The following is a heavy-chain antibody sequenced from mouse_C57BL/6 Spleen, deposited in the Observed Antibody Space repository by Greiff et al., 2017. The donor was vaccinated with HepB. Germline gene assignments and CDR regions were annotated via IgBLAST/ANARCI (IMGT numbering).Heavy chain of an antibody. J-gene: IGHJ4*01. CDR2: ISYDGSN. V-gene: IGHV3-6*01. CDR1: GYSITSGYY. CDR3: AIRTMVTYAMDY. D-gene: IGHD2-2*01. Sequence: EVKVEESGPGLVKPSQSLSLTCSVTGYSITSGYYWNWIRQFPGNKLEWMGYISYDGSNNYNPSLKNRISITRDTSKNQFFLKLNSVTTEDTATYYCAIRTMVTYAMDYWGQGTSVTVSS.